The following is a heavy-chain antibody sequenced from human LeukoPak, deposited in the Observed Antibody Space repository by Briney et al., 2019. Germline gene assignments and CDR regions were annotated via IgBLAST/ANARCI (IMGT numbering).Heavy chain of an antibody. Sequence: GGSLRLSCAASGFTFSNYWLTWVRQAPGQGLEWAANIKQDGSEKHYVDSVKGRFTISRDNAKDSLYLQMNSLRAEDTAVYYCARDRQIAYWGQGTLVTVSS. CDR3: ARDRQIAY. V-gene: IGHV3-7*01. CDR2: IKQDGSEK. CDR1: GFTFSNYW. J-gene: IGHJ4*02.